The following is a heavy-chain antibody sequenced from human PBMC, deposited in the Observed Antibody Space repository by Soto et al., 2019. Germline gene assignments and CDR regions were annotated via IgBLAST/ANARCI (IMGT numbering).Heavy chain of an antibody. V-gene: IGHV3-15*04. CDR2: IDSKIDADKT. D-gene: IGHD2-21*01. CDR3: VKRFTAVANARLNY. CDR1: GFTFSKAY. Sequence: GSLRLSCTASGFTFSKAYMNWVRQAPGKGLEWVGQIDSKIDADKTDFAAPVKGRFTLPRDDSKNTVYLQMNGLEIEDTAMYYWVKRFTAVANARLNYWGQGILVIVCS. J-gene: IGHJ4*02.